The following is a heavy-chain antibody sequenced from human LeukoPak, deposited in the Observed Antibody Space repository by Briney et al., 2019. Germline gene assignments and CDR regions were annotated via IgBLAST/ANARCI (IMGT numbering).Heavy chain of an antibody. CDR3: ARDTYLGD. CDR2: IHSGGST. D-gene: IGHD2-2*02. CDR1: GGSISSGSYY. Sequence: SETLSLTCTVSGGSISSGSYYWGWIRQPPGKGLEWIGNIHSGGSTFNSPSLKSRVIISVDTSKNRFSLKLTSVTAADTAVYYCARDTYLGDWGQGTLVTVSS. J-gene: IGHJ4*02. V-gene: IGHV4-39*02.